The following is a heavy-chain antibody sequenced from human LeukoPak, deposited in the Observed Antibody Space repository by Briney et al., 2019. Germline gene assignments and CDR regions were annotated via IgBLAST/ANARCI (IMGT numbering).Heavy chain of an antibody. J-gene: IGHJ4*02. CDR3: ARDGTYTDLDPDFDI. Sequence: PGGALRLSRAASGLSLRRFWMSWVRQAPGKGREWVANIKQNKNETYYEHSVKGRFPISRDNAKTSLYLQMNSLRANDTAVFFCARDGTYTDLDPDFDIWGQGTLVTVSS. CDR1: GLSLRRFW. CDR2: IKQNKNET. D-gene: IGHD1-26*01. V-gene: IGHV3-7*04.